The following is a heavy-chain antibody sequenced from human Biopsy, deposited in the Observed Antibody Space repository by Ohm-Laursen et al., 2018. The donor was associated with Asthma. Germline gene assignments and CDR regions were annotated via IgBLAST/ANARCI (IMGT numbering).Heavy chain of an antibody. CDR3: ARRITIFGVVQKDHGMDA. Sequence: GTLSLTCVVSGGSMTPTSHYWDWIRQAPGKGLEWIGYISYGGKTSYNPSLKNRVAISRDTSKNQFSLRLTSVTAADTAVYFCARRITIFGVVQKDHGMDAWGQGTTVIVSS. CDR1: GGSMTPTSHY. V-gene: IGHV4-39*01. D-gene: IGHD3-3*01. CDR2: ISYGGKT. J-gene: IGHJ6*02.